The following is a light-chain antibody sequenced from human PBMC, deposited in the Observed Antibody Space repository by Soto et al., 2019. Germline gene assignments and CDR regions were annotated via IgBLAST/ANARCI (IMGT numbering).Light chain of an antibody. J-gene: IGKJ2*01. CDR3: QPYNSHPYT. CDR2: DAS. CDR1: QSISSW. Sequence: DIQMTQSPSTLSASVGDRVTITCRASQSISSWLAWYQQKPGKAPKLLIYDASSLESGVPSRFSGSGSGTEFTLTISSLQPDDFATYYCQPYNSHPYTFGQGTNLEIK. V-gene: IGKV1-5*01.